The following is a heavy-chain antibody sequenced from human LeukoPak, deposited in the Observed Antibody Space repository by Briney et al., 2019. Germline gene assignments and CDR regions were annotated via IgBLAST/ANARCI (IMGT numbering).Heavy chain of an antibody. CDR3: ARVRRGWELTNDAFDI. D-gene: IGHD1-26*01. Sequence: EASVKVSYKASGYTFTGYYMHWVRQAPGQGLEWMGRINPNRGGTNYAQKFQGRVTMPRDTSISTAYMELSRLRSDDTAVYYCARVRRGWELTNDAFDIWGQGTMVTVSS. V-gene: IGHV1-2*06. CDR1: GYTFTGYY. CDR2: INPNRGGT. J-gene: IGHJ3*02.